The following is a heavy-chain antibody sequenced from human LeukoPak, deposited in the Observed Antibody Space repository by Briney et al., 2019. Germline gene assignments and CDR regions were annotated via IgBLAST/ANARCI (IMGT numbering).Heavy chain of an antibody. V-gene: IGHV4-39*01. CDR1: GGSISSSSYY. Sequence: AETLSLTCTVSGGSISSSSYYWGWIRQPPVKGLEWIGSIYYSGSTYYNPSLESRVTISVDTSKNQFSLKLSSVTAADTAVYYCARHARSNSWYRWVWFDPWGQGTLVTVSS. J-gene: IGHJ5*02. D-gene: IGHD6-13*01. CDR2: IYYSGST. CDR3: ARHARSNSWYRWVWFDP.